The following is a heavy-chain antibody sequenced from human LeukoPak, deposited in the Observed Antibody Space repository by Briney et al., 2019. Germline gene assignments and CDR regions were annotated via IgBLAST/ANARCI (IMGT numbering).Heavy chain of an antibody. CDR2: ISVYDGNT. Sequence: ASVKVSCKASGYTFTSFGISWVRQAPGQGLEWMGWISVYDGNTNYAQNFRGRISMTTDTSTSTAYMELRSLRSDDTAMYYCARVRTWLDPWGQGTLVTVSS. CDR1: GYTFTSFG. J-gene: IGHJ5*02. CDR3: ARVRTWLDP. V-gene: IGHV1-18*01.